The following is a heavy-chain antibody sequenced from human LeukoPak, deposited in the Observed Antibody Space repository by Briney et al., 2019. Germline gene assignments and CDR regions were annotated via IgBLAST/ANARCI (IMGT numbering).Heavy chain of an antibody. J-gene: IGHJ4*02. D-gene: IGHD1-20*01. Sequence: PSETLSLTCTVSGGSISSYYWSWIRQSAGKGLEWIGRIYSSGSAKYNPSLESRVTISLDTSKNQFSLRLNSVTTADTAVYFCTRRVAITGTPKAYFDYWGQGILVTVSS. CDR2: IYSSGSA. CDR3: TRRVAITGTPKAYFDY. CDR1: GGSISSYY. V-gene: IGHV4-4*07.